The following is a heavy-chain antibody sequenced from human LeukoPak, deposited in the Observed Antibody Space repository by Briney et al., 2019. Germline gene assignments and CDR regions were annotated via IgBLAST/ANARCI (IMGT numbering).Heavy chain of an antibody. Sequence: GGSLRLSCAASGFTFSNYNMHWVRQAPGKGLEWVSYISSSSSYIYYADSVKGRFTISRDNAKNSLYLQMNSLRAEDTAVYYCARHYYDNSGYPGIDCWGQGTLVTVSS. D-gene: IGHD3-22*01. CDR1: GFTFSNYN. V-gene: IGHV3-21*01. J-gene: IGHJ4*02. CDR3: ARHYYDNSGYPGIDC. CDR2: ISSSSSYI.